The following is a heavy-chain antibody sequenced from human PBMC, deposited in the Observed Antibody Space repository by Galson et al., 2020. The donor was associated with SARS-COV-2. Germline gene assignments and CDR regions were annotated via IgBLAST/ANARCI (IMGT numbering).Heavy chain of an antibody. D-gene: IGHD3-22*01. CDR1: GDSISFGYH. V-gene: IGHV4-38-2*02. CDR3: ARTPDFYDSVDF. CDR2: IYHSGST. J-gene: IGHJ4*02. Sequence: SQTLSLTCTVSGDSISFGYHWGWIRQSPVKGLEWIGAIYHSGSTYYNPSLENRVSISADTSRNQFSLNLRFVTAADTAVYYCARTPDFYDSVDFWGQGILVTVSS.